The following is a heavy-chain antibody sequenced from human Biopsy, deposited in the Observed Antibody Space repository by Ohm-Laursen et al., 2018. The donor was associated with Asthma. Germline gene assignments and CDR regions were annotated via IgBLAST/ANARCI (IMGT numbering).Heavy chain of an antibody. CDR2: SDHRGNT. Sequence: GTLSLTCSMYGLSSSAYYWTWIRQTPGQGLEWIGESDHRGNTNTNATLKSRVTISKAKSANEFSLKMKSATAADTAIYYCARGPEWSGLDIWGQGTTVTVSS. CDR3: ARGPEWSGLDI. D-gene: IGHD3-3*01. J-gene: IGHJ6*02. CDR1: GLSSSAYY. V-gene: IGHV4-34*01.